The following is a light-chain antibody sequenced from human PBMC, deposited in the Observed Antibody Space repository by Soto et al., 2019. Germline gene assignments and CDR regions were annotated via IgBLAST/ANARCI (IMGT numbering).Light chain of an antibody. Sequence: EVVMTQSPATLSVSPGEGATLSCRASQSVSSNLAWYQLKPGQAPRLLLYGASTRATGIPVRFSGSGSGTEFTLTISSLQSEDFAVYYCQHYNNWPYTFGLGTRLEIK. J-gene: IGKJ2*01. V-gene: IGKV3-15*01. CDR3: QHYNNWPYT. CDR1: QSVSSN. CDR2: GAS.